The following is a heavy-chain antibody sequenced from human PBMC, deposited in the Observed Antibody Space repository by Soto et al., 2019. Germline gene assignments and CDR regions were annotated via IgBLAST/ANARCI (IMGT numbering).Heavy chain of an antibody. CDR2: IYYSGST. V-gene: IGHV4-39*02. CDR3: ARDRVRTGYYYYYGMDV. J-gene: IGHJ6*02. Sequence: SETLSLSCTIFGVSISSSSYYWGWIRQPPGKGLEWIGSIYYSGSTYYNPSLKSRVTISVDTSKNQFSLKLTSVTAADTAVYYCARDRVRTGYYYYYGMDVWGQGTTVT. D-gene: IGHD1-1*01. CDR1: GVSISSSSYY.